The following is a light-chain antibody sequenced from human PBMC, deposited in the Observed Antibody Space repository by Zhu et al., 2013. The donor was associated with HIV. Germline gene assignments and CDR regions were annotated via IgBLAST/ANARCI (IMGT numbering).Light chain of an antibody. Sequence: EIVLMQSPGSLSLSRGESATLSCRASQTVSYRHIAWYHQKPGQPPRLLLYGSSSRAPGIPERFSGSGSGTDFTLTITGLEPEDFAVYYCQQYSSAITFGQGTKVEI. CDR3: QQYSSAIT. V-gene: IGKV3-20*01. CDR1: QTVSYRH. CDR2: GSS. J-gene: IGKJ1*01.